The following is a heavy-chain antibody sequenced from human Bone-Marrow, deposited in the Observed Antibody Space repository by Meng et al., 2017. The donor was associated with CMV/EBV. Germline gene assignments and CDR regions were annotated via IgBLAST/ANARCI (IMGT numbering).Heavy chain of an antibody. CDR1: TFSRYA. D-gene: IGHD3-22*01. CDR3: ARAYHSYDSSGYYYPFDY. V-gene: IGHV1-69*05. Sequence: TFSRYAISWVRQAPGQGLEWMGGIIPIFGTANYAQKFQGRVTITTDESTSTAYMELSSLRSEDTAVYYCARAYHSYDSSGYYYPFDYWGQGTLVTVSS. CDR2: IIPIFGTA. J-gene: IGHJ4*02.